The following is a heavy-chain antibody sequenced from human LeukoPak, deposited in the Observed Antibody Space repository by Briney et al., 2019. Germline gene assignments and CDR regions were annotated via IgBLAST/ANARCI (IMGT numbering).Heavy chain of an antibody. J-gene: IGHJ4*02. V-gene: IGHV3-48*04. CDR3: ARRISGGSPDNTGN. CDR1: GFPFSIYG. Sequence: GGSLRLSCAGSGFPFSIYGMNWVRQAPGKGLEWVSGISPGGGPTYYADSVKGRFTISRDNARNSLYLQMNSLRAEDTAVYYCARRISGGSPDNTGNWGQGTLVTVSS. D-gene: IGHD2-15*01. CDR2: ISPGGGPT.